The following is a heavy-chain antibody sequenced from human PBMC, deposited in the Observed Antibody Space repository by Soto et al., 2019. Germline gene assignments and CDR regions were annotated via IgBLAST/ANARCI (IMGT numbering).Heavy chain of an antibody. J-gene: IGHJ6*02. V-gene: IGHV1-18*01. CDR2: ISAYNGNT. CDR3: ARERNMYGMDV. CDR1: GNTFTSYG. Sequence: GASVKVSWQASGNTFTSYGISWGRQAPGQGLEWMGWISAYNGNTNYAQKLQGRVTMTRNTSIGTAYMELSSLRSEDTAVYYCARERNMYGMDVWGQGTTVTVSS. D-gene: IGHD1-1*01.